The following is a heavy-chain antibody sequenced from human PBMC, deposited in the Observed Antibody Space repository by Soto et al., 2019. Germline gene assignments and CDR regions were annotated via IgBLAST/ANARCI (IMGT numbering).Heavy chain of an antibody. D-gene: IGHD3-16*01. CDR1: GYDFTNYW. V-gene: IGHV5-51*01. J-gene: IGHJ4*02. Sequence: PGESLKISCQASGYDFTNYWIGWVRQMPGKGLEWMGIIYPGDSDTRYSPSFQGKVTISADESITTAYLQWSSLKASDTAMYYCASLDGGYYDYWGQATLVTVSS. CDR2: IYPGDSDT. CDR3: ASLDGGYYDY.